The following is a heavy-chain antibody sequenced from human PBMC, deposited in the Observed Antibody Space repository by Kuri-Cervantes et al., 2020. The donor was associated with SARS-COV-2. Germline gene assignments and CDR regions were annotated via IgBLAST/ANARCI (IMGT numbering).Heavy chain of an antibody. V-gene: IGHV4-59*12. CDR3: AREGALRFLERGYGMDV. CDR2: IYYSGST. J-gene: IGHJ6*02. Sequence: SETLSLTCTVSGGSISSYYWSWIRQPPGKGLEWIGYIYYSGSTYYNPSLKSRVTISVDTSKNQFSLKLSSVTAADTAVYYCAREGALRFLERGYGMDVWGQGTTVTVSS. D-gene: IGHD3-3*01. CDR1: GGSISSYY.